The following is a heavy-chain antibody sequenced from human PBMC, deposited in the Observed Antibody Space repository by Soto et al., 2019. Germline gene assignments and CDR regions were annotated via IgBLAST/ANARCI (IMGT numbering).Heavy chain of an antibody. CDR3: AKDITIFGVVIYYYYGMDV. V-gene: IGHV3-23*01. CDR2: ISGSGGST. CDR1: GFTFSSYA. J-gene: IGHJ6*02. D-gene: IGHD3-3*01. Sequence: GGSLRLSCAASGFTFSSYAMSWVRQAPGKGLEWVSAISGSGGSTYYADSVKGRFTISRDNSKNTLYLQMNSLRAEDTAVYYCAKDITIFGVVIYYYYGMDVWGQGTTVTVSS.